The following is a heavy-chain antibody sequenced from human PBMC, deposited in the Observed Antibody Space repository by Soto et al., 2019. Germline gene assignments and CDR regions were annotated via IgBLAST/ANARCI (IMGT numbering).Heavy chain of an antibody. D-gene: IGHD5-18*01. V-gene: IGHV1-69*13. CDR3: ARSSVDTFITPSGGMDV. CDR2: IIAIFGTA. CDR1: GYIFTSYY. Sequence: GASVKVSCKASGYIFTSYYIHWVRQAPGQGLEWMGGIIAIFGTADYAQKFQGRVTITADESTSTAYMELSSLRSEDTAVYYCARSSVDTFITPSGGMDVWGQGTTVTVSS. J-gene: IGHJ6*02.